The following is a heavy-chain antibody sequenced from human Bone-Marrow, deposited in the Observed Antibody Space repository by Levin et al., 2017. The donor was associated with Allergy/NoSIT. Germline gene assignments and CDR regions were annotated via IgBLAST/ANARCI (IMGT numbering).Heavy chain of an antibody. J-gene: IGHJ3*02. D-gene: IGHD1-26*01. Sequence: PVASVKVSCQGSGYRFSDYWIAWVRQMPGKGLEFMGIIFPGDSDTRYSPSFQGQVTISVDKSINTAYLRWSSLRASDTAMYYCARREVGADEGNGFDIWGQGTMVIVS. V-gene: IGHV5-51*01. CDR3: ARREVGADEGNGFDI. CDR2: IFPGDSDT. CDR1: GYRFSDYW.